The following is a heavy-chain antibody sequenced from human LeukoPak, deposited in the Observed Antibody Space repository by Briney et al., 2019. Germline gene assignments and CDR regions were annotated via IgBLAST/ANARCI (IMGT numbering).Heavy chain of an antibody. D-gene: IGHD5-18*01. CDR2: RKQDGSAK. Sequence: GGSLRLSCAASGFTFSTYWMSWVRQAPGPGQEWMANRKQDGSAKFYVDSVKGRFTISRDNAKNSLYLQMNSLRAEDTAVYYCARVKSDTAVDDYWGQGTLVTVSS. V-gene: IGHV3-7*05. CDR3: ARVKSDTAVDDY. J-gene: IGHJ4*02. CDR1: GFTFSTYW.